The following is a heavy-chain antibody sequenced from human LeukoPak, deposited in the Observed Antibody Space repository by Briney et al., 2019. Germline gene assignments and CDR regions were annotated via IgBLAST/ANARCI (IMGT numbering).Heavy chain of an antibody. CDR1: RFTFSSYS. V-gene: IGHV3-21*01. CDR2: ISSSSSYI. Sequence: PGGSLRLSCAASRFTFSSYSMNWVRQAPGKGLEWVSSISSSSSYICYADSVKGRFTISRDNAKNSLYLQMNSLRAEDTAVYYCATDDHWGQGTLVTVSS. J-gene: IGHJ4*02. CDR3: ATDDH.